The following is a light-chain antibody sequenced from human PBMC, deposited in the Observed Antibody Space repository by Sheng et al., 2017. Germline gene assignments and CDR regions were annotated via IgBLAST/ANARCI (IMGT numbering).Light chain of an antibody. CDR2: GAS. J-gene: IGKJ2*03. V-gene: IGKV3-15*01. Sequence: EVIMTQSPVTLSVSPGGGATLSCRASQSVNSKLAWYQQKPGQTPRLLIYGASTRATGIPARFSGSGSGTEFTLTVSSLQSEDFAVYFCQHYDSWPYSFGQGTKLEIK. CDR3: QHYDSWPYS. CDR1: QSVNSK.